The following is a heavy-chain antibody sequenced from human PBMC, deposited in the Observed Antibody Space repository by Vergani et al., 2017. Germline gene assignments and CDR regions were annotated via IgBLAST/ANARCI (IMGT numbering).Heavy chain of an antibody. Sequence: EVQLVESGGGLVQPGGSLRLSCAASGFTVSSNYMSWVRQAPGKGLEWVSGISGSGVSAYYTDSVKGRFTISRDNSKNMLYLQMNSLRAEDTAVYYCARLSYDTTPYLQGGYDCWGQGTLVSVSS. D-gene: IGHD3-22*01. V-gene: IGHV3-53*01. CDR1: GFTVSSNY. CDR2: ISGSGVSA. J-gene: IGHJ4*02. CDR3: ARLSYDTTPYLQGGYDC.